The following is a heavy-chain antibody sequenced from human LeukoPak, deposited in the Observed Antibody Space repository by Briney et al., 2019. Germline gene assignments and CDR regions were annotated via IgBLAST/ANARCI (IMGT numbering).Heavy chain of an antibody. J-gene: IGHJ4*02. Sequence: GGSLRLSCAVSGFTFSSFSVNWVRQAPGKGLEWVSNITRSSSIIYYAESVKGRFTISRDNAKNTLYLQMNSLSDEDTAEYYCARDVMVRGALYLDYWGQGTLVTVSS. D-gene: IGHD3-10*01. CDR3: ARDVMVRGALYLDY. V-gene: IGHV3-48*02. CDR2: ITRSSSII. CDR1: GFTFSSFS.